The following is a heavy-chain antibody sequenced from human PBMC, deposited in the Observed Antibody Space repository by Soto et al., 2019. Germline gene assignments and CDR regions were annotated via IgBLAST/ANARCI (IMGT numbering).Heavy chain of an antibody. CDR2: IYPGGSDT. D-gene: IGHD3-9*01. Sequence: PGESLKISCKGSGYSFTSYWIGWVRQMPGKGLEWMGIIYPGGSDTRYSPSFQGQVTISADKSISTAYLQWSSLKASDTAMYYCARQAGSDILTGYGNWFDPWGQGTLVTVSS. CDR3: ARQAGSDILTGYGNWFDP. J-gene: IGHJ5*02. CDR1: GYSFTSYW. V-gene: IGHV5-51*01.